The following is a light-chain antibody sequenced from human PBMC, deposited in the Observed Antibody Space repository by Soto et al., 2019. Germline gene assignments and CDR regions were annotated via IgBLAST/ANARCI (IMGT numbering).Light chain of an antibody. CDR2: GNS. J-gene: IGLJ3*02. CDR3: QSYDSSLSGRALV. CDR1: SSNIGAGYD. Sequence: QSVLTQPPSVSGAPGQRVTISCTGSSSNIGAGYDVHWYQQLPGTAPKLLIYGNSNRPSGVPDRFSGSKSGTSASLGITGLQAEDEADYYCQSYDSSLSGRALVFGGGTQLTVL. V-gene: IGLV1-40*01.